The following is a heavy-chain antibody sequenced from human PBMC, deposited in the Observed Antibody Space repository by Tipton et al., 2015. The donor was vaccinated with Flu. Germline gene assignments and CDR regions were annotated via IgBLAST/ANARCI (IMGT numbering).Heavy chain of an antibody. V-gene: IGHV4-31*03. Sequence: TLSLTCSVSGVSTSSGDFCWTWIRQHPGKGLEWIGYIHHSGNTYYNPSLKSRVTISVDTSKNQFSLKVNSVTAADTALYFCARDPSGTYGLNHWGQGTLVTVSS. J-gene: IGHJ5*02. CDR1: GVSTSSGDFC. D-gene: IGHD1-26*01. CDR2: IHHSGNT. CDR3: ARDPSGTYGLNH.